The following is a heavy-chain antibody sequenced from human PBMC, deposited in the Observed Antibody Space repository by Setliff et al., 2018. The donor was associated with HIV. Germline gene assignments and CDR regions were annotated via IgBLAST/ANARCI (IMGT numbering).Heavy chain of an antibody. CDR2: MYSGGST. CDR3: ARDPPGIAVAGTDI. J-gene: IGHJ3*02. V-gene: IGHV3-53*01. D-gene: IGHD6-19*01. CDR1: GFTVSSNY. Sequence: GESLKISCAASGFTVSSNYMSWVRQAQGKGLEWVSIMYSGGSTYYADSVKGRFTISRDNSKNTLYLQMKTLRVEDTAVYYCARDPPGIAVAGTDIWGQGTMVTVSS.